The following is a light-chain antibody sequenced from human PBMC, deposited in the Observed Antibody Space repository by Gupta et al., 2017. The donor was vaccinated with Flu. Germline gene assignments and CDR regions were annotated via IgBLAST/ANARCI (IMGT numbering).Light chain of an antibody. V-gene: IGLV2-14*01. CDR3: SSGISSSTLV. CDR1: SSDIGCYNY. J-gene: IGLJ2*01. Sequence: SITISCTGTSSDIGCYNYVSWYQQHPGQAPNLLIYGVTNRPSGVSNRFSASKSGDTASLTISGLQAEDEADYYCSSGISSSTLVFGGGTKLTGL. CDR2: GVT.